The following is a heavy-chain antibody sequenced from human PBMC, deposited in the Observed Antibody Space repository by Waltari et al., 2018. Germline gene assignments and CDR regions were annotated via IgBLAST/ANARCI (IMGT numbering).Heavy chain of an antibody. CDR1: GFTFSSYG. CDR3: AKEEARLGFDY. Sequence: QVQLVESGGGVVQPGGSLRLSCAASGFTFSSYGMHWVRQAPGKGLEWVAFIRYDGSNKYDAASVKGRFTISRDNSKNTLYLQMNSLRAEDTAVYYCAKEEARLGFDYWGQGTLVTVSS. V-gene: IGHV3-30*02. D-gene: IGHD6-6*01. CDR2: IRYDGSNK. J-gene: IGHJ4*02.